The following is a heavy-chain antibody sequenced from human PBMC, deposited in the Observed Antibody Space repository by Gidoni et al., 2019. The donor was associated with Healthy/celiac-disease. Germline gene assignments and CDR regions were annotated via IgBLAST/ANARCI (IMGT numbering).Heavy chain of an antibody. J-gene: IGHJ4*02. CDR1: GGSFSGYY. CDR2: INHSGST. Sequence: QVQLQQWGAGLLKPSETLSLTCAVYGGSFSGYYWSWIRQPPGKGLEWIGEINHSGSTNYNPSLKSRVTISVDTSKNQFSLKLSSVTAADTAVYYCARGPMADYWGQGTLVTVSS. V-gene: IGHV4-34*01. CDR3: ARGPMADY.